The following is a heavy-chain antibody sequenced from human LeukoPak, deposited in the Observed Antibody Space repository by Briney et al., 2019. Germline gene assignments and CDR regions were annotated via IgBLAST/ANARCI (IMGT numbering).Heavy chain of an antibody. CDR1: GGSISSYY. V-gene: IGHV4-59*01. D-gene: IGHD6-13*01. CDR2: IYYSGST. CDR3: ARGDSSWPYYFDC. Sequence: PSETLSLTCTVSGGSISSYYWNWIRQSPRKGLEWIGYIYYSGSTNYSPSLNSRVTISVDTSKNQFSLKLNSVTAADTAVYYCARGDSSWPYYFDCWGQGTLVTVSS. J-gene: IGHJ4*02.